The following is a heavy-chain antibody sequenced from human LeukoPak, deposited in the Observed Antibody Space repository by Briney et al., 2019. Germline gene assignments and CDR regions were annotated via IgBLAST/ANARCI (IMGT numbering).Heavy chain of an antibody. D-gene: IGHD6-6*01. CDR2: INHSGST. CDR1: GGSFSGYY. CDR3: ASGLSVGQRIAAPEEYFDL. J-gene: IGHJ2*01. Sequence: KSSETLSLTCAVYGGSFSGYYWSWIRQPPGKGLEWIGEINHSGSTYYNPSLKSRVTISVDTSKNQFSLKLSSVTAADTAVYYCASGLSVGQRIAAPEEYFDLWGRGTLVTVSS. V-gene: IGHV4-34*01.